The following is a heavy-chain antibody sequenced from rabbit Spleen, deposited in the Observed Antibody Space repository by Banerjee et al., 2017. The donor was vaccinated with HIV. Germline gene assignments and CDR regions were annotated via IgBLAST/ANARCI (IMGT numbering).Heavy chain of an antibody. CDR3: VREAGYGGYGDGNL. V-gene: IGHV1S47*01. D-gene: IGHD6-1*01. J-gene: IGHJ4*01. CDR2: IDPVFGIT. Sequence: QGQLVESGGGLVQPGGSLKLSCKASGFYVSSYGVSWVRQAPGTGLEWIGYIDPVFGITTYANYVQGPFTISRANALTPVYLQLTSLTAAATVSYFCVREAGYGGYGDGNLWGPGTLVTVS. CDR1: GFYVSSYG.